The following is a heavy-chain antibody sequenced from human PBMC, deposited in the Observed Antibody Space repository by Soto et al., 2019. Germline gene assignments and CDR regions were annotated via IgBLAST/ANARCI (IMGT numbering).Heavy chain of an antibody. CDR1: GGTFSSYA. CDR3: ARSRGGHYDILTGYYIN. Sequence: GASVKASCKASGGTFSSYAISWVRQAPGQGLEWMGGIIPIFGTANYAQKFQGRVTITADESTSTAYMELSSLRSEDTAVYYCARSRGGHYDILTGYYINWGQGTLVTVSS. D-gene: IGHD3-9*01. J-gene: IGHJ4*02. CDR2: IIPIFGTA. V-gene: IGHV1-69*13.